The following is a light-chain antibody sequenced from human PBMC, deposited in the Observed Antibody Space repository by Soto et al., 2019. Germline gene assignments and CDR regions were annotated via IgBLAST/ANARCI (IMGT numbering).Light chain of an antibody. J-gene: IGKJ5*01. CDR1: QSVSSY. CDR2: DAS. Sequence: EIVLTQSPATLSFSPVERATLSCSASQSVSSYLAWYQQKPGQAPRLLIYDASNRATGIPARFSGSGSGTDFTLTIRSLEPEDFAVYYCQQSSNWPPINCGQGTRLEIK. V-gene: IGKV3-11*01. CDR3: QQSSNWPPIN.